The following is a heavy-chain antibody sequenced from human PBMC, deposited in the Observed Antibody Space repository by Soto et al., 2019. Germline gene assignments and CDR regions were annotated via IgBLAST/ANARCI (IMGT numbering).Heavy chain of an antibody. CDR2: IYYSGST. CDR3: ARGSSSSPPNDAFDI. Sequence: SETLSLTCTVSGGSISSGGYYWSWIRQHPGKGLEWIGYIYYSGSTYYNPSLKSRVTISVDTPKNQFSLKLSSVTAADTAVYYCARGSSSSPPNDAFDIWGQGTMVTVSS. V-gene: IGHV4-31*03. J-gene: IGHJ3*02. D-gene: IGHD6-6*01. CDR1: GGSISSGGYY.